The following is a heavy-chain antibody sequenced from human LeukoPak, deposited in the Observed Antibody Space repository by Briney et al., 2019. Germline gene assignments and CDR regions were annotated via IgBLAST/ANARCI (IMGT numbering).Heavy chain of an antibody. Sequence: GGSLRLSCAASGFTFSSYAMSWVRQAPGKGPEWVSAISGSGGSTYYADSVKGRFTISRDNSKNTLYLQMNNLRAEDTAVYYCAGGPRGHNNWFDPWGQGTLVTVSS. CDR2: ISGSGGST. CDR1: GFTFSSYA. V-gene: IGHV3-23*01. J-gene: IGHJ5*02. CDR3: AGGPRGHNNWFDP.